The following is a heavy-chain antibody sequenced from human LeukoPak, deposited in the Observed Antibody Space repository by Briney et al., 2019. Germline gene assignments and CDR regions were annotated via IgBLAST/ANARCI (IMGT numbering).Heavy chain of an antibody. D-gene: IGHD6-19*01. V-gene: IGHV4-34*01. CDR1: GGSFSGYY. CDR2: INHSGST. Sequence: PSETLSLTCAVYGGSFSGYYWGWIRQPPGKGLEWIGEINHSGSTNYNPSLKSRVTISVDTSKNQFSLKLSSVTAADTAVYYCARPSYGSGWYPKYFQHWGQGTLVTVSS. J-gene: IGHJ1*01. CDR3: ARPSYGSGWYPKYFQH.